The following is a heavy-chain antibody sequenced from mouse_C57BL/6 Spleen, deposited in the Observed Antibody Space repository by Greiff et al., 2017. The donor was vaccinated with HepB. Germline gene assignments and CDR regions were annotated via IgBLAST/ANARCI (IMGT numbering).Heavy chain of an antibody. J-gene: IGHJ2*01. V-gene: IGHV14-4*01. CDR3: TTLLGGGY. CDR2: IDPENGDT. D-gene: IGHD6-5*01. Sequence: EVQVVESGAELVRPGASVKLSCTASGFNIKDDYMHWVKQRPEQGLEWIGWIDPENGDTEYASKFQGKATITADTSSNTAYLQLSSLTSEDTAVYYCTTLLGGGYWGQGTTLTVSS. CDR1: GFNIKDDY.